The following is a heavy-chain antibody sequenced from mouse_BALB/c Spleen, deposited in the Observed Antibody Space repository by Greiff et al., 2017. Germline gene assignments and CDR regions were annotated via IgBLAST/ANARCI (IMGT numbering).Heavy chain of an antibody. CDR3: ARDKGYGNSWFAY. Sequence: LVESGGGLVKPGGSLKLSCAASGFTFSDYYMYWVRQTPEKRLEWVATISDGGSYTYYPDSVKGRFTISRDNAKNNLYLQMSSLKSEDTAMYYCARDKGYGNSWFAYWGQGTLVTVSA. J-gene: IGHJ3*01. CDR1: GFTFSDYY. D-gene: IGHD2-10*02. V-gene: IGHV5-4*02. CDR2: ISDGGSYT.